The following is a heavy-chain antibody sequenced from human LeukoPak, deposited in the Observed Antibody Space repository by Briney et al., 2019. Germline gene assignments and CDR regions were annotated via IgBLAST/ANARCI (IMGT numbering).Heavy chain of an antibody. CDR3: ARGGKAGAGDALDI. CDR1: GFSVGTNY. D-gene: IGHD4/OR15-4a*01. CDR2: ISSYSSYI. Sequence: GGSLRLSCAASGFSVGTNYMTWVRQAPGKGLEWVSSISSYSSYIHYADSVKGRFTISRDNARSSLFLQLSSLRAGDTGLYYCARGGKAGAGDALDIWGPGTMVTVSS. V-gene: IGHV3-21*01. J-gene: IGHJ3*02.